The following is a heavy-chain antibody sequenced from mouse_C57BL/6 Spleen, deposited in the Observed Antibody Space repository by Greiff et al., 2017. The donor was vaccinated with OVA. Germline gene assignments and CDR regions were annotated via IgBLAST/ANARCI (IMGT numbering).Heavy chain of an antibody. CDR1: GFNIKDDY. V-gene: IGHV14-4*01. D-gene: IGHD2-4*01. CDR3: TFIYYDYDENY. CDR2: IDPENGDT. J-gene: IGHJ2*01. Sequence: EVQRVESGAELVRPGASVKLSCTASGFNIKDDYMHWVKQRPEQGLEWIGWIDPENGDTEYASKFQGKATITADTSSNTAYLQLSSLTSEDTAVYYCTFIYYDYDENYWGQGTTLTVSS.